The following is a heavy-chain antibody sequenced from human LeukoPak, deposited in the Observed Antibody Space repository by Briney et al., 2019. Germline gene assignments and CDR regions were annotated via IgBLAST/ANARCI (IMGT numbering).Heavy chain of an antibody. D-gene: IGHD3-9*01. V-gene: IGHV3-7*01. CDR2: IKQDGSEK. CDR1: GFTFSSYW. CDR3: ARDRARYFDWFPGLDAFDI. Sequence: GGSLRLSCAASGFTFSSYWMSWARQAPGKGLEWVANIKQDGSEKYYVDSVKGRFSISRDNAKNSLYLQMNSLRAEDTAVYYCARDRARYFDWFPGLDAFDIWGQGTMVTVSS. J-gene: IGHJ3*02.